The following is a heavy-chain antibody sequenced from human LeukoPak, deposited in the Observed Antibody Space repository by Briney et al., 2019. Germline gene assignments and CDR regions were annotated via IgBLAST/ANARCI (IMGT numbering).Heavy chain of an antibody. V-gene: IGHV4-59*01. Sequence: SETLSLTCTVSGGSISSYYWSWIRQPPGKGLELIGHIYYTGSTNYNPSLKSRVTISLDTSENQFSLKLSSVTTADTAVYYCARHRPSESRSGEVTSLDYWGQGTLVTVSS. CDR3: ARHRPSESRSGEVTSLDY. CDR2: IYYTGST. CDR1: GGSISSYY. D-gene: IGHD3-3*01. J-gene: IGHJ4*02.